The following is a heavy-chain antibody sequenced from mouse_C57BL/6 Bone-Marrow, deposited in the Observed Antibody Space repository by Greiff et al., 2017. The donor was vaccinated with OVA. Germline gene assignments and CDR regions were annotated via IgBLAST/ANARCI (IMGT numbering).Heavy chain of an antibody. J-gene: IGHJ2*01. CDR1: GFNIKDDY. CDR2: IDPENGDT. CDR3: TFPYGTPFAY. Sequence: DVQLQESGAELVRPGASVKLSCTASGFNIKDDYMHWVKQRPEQGLEWIGWIDPENGDTEYASKFQGKATITADTSSNTAYLQLSSLTSEDTAVYYCTFPYGTPFAYWGQGTTLTVSS. V-gene: IGHV14-4*01. D-gene: IGHD2-1*01.